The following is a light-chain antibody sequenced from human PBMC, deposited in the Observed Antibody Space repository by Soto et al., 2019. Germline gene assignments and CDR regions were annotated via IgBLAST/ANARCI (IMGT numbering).Light chain of an antibody. CDR1: QGIRSW. J-gene: IGKJ4*01. CDR3: QQSDTFPAT. CDR2: SAS. V-gene: IGKV1D-12*01. Sequence: DLQMTQSPSSVSASVGDRVTITCRASQGIRSWLAWYQQKPGKAPKLLISSASTLQSGVPSRFSGSGSGTDFTLTNSGLQPEDFATYYCQQSDTFPATFGGGTRVEIK.